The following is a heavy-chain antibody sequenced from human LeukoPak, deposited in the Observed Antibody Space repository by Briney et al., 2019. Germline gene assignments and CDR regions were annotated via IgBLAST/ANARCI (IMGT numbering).Heavy chain of an antibody. V-gene: IGHV3-21*01. CDR2: ISSSSSYI. D-gene: IGHD6-13*01. Sequence: GGSLRLSCAASGFTFSSYSMNWVRQAPGKGLEWVSSISSSSSYIYYADSVKGRFTISRDNAKNSLYLQMNSLRAEDTAVYYCARDQAFLLQQLVLNDAFDIWGQGTMVTVSS. CDR3: ARDQAFLLQQLVLNDAFDI. J-gene: IGHJ3*02. CDR1: GFTFSSYS.